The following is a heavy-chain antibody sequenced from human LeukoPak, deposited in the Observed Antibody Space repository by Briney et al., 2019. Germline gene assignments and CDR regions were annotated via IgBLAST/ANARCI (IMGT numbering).Heavy chain of an antibody. CDR1: GYTFTGYY. V-gene: IGHV1-2*02. CDR2: INPNSGGT. CDR3: ARRSGYQPFDY. J-gene: IGHJ4*02. D-gene: IGHD3-22*01. Sequence: ASVKVSCKASGYTFTGYYMHWVRQAPGQGLEWMGWINPNSGGTNYAQKFQGRVTMTRDMSTSTVYMELSSLRSEDTAVYYCARRSGYQPFDYWGQGTLVTVSS.